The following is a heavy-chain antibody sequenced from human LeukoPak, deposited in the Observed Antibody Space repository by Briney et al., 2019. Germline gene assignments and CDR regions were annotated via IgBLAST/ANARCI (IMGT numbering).Heavy chain of an antibody. CDR1: GYTFTNYG. J-gene: IGHJ1*01. V-gene: IGHV1-3*04. Sequence: GASVKVSCKTSGYTFTNYGMHWVRQAPRQSPEWMGWINTGSGNAKSSQKFQDRVTLTRDTSATTAYMELNSLSSEDTAVYYCARVPLSDPSGHYYAHWGQGTLVTVSS. CDR3: ARVPLSDPSGHYYAH. D-gene: IGHD3-22*01. CDR2: INTGSGNA.